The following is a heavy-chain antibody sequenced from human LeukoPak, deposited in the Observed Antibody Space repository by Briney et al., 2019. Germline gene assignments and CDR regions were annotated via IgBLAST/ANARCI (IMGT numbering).Heavy chain of an antibody. CDR3: VRDPRSFHF. CDR2: INQDGSDK. D-gene: IGHD3-16*02. J-gene: IGHJ1*01. CDR1: GFTLGSHW. Sequence: QPGGSLRLSCAASGFTLGSHWMSWVRQAPGKGLEWVADINQDGSDKHYVDSVKGRFTISRDNAESSLYLQVNSLRAEDTAVYYCVRDPRSFHFWGQGTLVTVSS. V-gene: IGHV3-7*01.